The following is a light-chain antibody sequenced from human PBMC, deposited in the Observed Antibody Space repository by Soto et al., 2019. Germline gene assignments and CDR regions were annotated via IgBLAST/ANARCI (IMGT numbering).Light chain of an antibody. CDR2: DVS. CDR1: GSNVGDYNF. Sequence: QSVLTQPASVSGSPGQSITISCTGTGSNVGDYNFVSWFQHHPGKAPKLIIFDVSGRPSGVSDRFSGSKSGNTASLTISGLQTEDEADYFCSSYTTSSTYLFGGGTKLTVL. V-gene: IGLV2-14*03. CDR3: SSYTTSSTYL. J-gene: IGLJ2*01.